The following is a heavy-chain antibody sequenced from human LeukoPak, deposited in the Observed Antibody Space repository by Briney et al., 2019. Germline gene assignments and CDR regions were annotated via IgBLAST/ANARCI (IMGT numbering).Heavy chain of an antibody. Sequence: GRSLRLSCAASGFTFSSYAMHWVRQAPGKGLEWVAVISYDGSNKYYAESVKGRFTISRDNAKNTPSLQMNSLRAEDTAVYYCARGSPLGGNWGQGTLVTVSS. V-gene: IGHV3-30-3*01. CDR1: GFTFSSYA. J-gene: IGHJ4*02. CDR2: ISYDGSNK. CDR3: ARGSPLGGN.